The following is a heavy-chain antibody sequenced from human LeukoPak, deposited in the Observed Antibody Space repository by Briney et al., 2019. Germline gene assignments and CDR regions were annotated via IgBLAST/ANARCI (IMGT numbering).Heavy chain of an antibody. CDR3: ARLGGGYCTNGVCFGLDS. J-gene: IGHJ4*02. CDR1: GYSFTSYW. V-gene: IGHV5-51*01. D-gene: IGHD2-8*01. CDR2: IYPGDSDT. Sequence: GESLKISCKGSGYSFTSYWISWVRQPPGKGLEWMGIIYPGDSDTRYSPSFQGLVTISADKSISTAYLQWSSLKASDTAMYYCARLGGGYCTNGVCFGLDSWGQGTLVTVSS.